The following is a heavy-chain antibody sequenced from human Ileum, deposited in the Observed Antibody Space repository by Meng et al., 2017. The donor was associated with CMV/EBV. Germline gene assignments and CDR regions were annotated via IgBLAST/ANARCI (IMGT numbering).Heavy chain of an antibody. D-gene: IGHD2-21*02. CDR3: ARIRWQTAPWDF. CDR1: GFTFSSYS. V-gene: IGHV3-48*04. CDR2: ISTSGTTK. J-gene: IGHJ4*02. Sequence: GESLKISCAASGFTFSSYSMNWVRQAPGKGLECVSYISTSGTTKYYGDSVQGRFSISRDNAKNSVYLQMNSLSAEDTAVYYCARIRWQTAPWDFWGQGSLVTVSS.